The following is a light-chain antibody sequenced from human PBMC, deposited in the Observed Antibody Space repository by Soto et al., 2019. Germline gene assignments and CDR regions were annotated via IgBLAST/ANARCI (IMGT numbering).Light chain of an antibody. CDR2: GNN. CDR3: QSYDNSLSACV. V-gene: IGLV1-40*01. Sequence: QSVLTQPPSVSGAPGQRVTISCTGSSYNSGAGYDVHWYQQLPGTAPKLLIYGNNNRPSGVPDRFSGSKSGTSASLAITGLQAEDEAGYYCQSYDNSLSACVCGGGTQLTVL. J-gene: IGLJ7*01. CDR1: SYNSGAGYD.